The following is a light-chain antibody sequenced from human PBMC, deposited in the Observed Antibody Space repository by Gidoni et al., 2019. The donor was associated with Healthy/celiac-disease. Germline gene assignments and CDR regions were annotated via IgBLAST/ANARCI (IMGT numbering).Light chain of an antibody. J-gene: IGLJ3*02. CDR1: SSDVGSYNL. V-gene: IGLV2-23*01. CDR3: CSYAGSSTWV. Sequence: QSALTQHASMSGSPGQSITISCTGTSSDVGSYNLVSWYQQHPGKAPKLMIYEGSKRPSGVSNRFSGSKSGNTASLTISGLQAEDEADYYCCSYAGSSTWVFGGGTKLTVL. CDR2: EGS.